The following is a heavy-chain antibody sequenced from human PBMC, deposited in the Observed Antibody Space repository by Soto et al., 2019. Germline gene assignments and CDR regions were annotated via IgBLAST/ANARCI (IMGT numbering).Heavy chain of an antibody. J-gene: IGHJ6*02. CDR2: INTDNDKT. D-gene: IGHD3-16*01. V-gene: IGHV1-18*01. CDR1: GDTFSSYG. CDR3: ARGITFGGVLNGMDV. Sequence: QVPLVQSGAEVKKPGASVKDSCKASGDTFSSYGITWVRQAPGQGLEWMGWINTDNDKTYYAQKLQGRVTMTTDTSTSTAYMELRSLRSDDTAVYYCARGITFGGVLNGMDVWGQGTTVTVSS.